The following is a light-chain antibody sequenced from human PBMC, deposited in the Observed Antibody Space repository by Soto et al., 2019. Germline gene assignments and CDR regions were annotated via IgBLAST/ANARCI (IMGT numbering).Light chain of an antibody. J-gene: IGLJ3*02. V-gene: IGLV1-40*01. Sequence: QAVVTQPPSVSGAPGQRVTLSCTGNSFNLGAGYDVHWYQQLPGAAPKLAIFGNRNWPSGVPERFSGSKSGTSASLAITGLQAEDEAHYYCQAYDYSLTASVFGGGTKLTVL. CDR3: QAYDYSLTASV. CDR2: GNR. CDR1: SFNLGAGYD.